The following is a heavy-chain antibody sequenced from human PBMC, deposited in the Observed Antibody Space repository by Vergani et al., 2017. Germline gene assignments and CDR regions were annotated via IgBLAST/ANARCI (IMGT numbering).Heavy chain of an antibody. D-gene: IGHD3-22*01. CDR2: IYYSGST. Sequence: QVQLQESGPGLVKPSETLSLTCTVSGGSVSSGSYYWSWIRQPPGKGLEVIGYIYYSGSTNYNPSLKSRVTISVDTSKNQFSLKLSSVTAADPAGYYCARDSDDSSDYSAPFDYWGQGTLVTVSS. CDR1: GGSVSSGSYY. J-gene: IGHJ4*02. CDR3: ARDSDDSSDYSAPFDY. V-gene: IGHV4-61*01.